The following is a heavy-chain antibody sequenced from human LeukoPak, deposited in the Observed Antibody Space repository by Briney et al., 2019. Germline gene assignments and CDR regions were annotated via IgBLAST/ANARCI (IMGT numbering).Heavy chain of an antibody. CDR3: ARGPRILTGYPAHAFDI. CDR1: GYTFTSYG. J-gene: IGHJ3*02. V-gene: IGHV1-18*01. CDR2: ISAYNGNT. Sequence: ASVKVSCKASGYTFTSYGISWVRQAPGQGLEWMGWISAYNGNTNYAQKLQGRVTMTTDTSTSTAYMELRSLRSDDTAVYYCARGPRILTGYPAHAFDIWGQGTMVTVSS. D-gene: IGHD3-9*01.